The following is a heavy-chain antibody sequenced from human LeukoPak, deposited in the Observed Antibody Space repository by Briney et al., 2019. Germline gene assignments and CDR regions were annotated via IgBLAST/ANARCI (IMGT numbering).Heavy chain of an antibody. D-gene: IGHD3-10*01. V-gene: IGHV3-43D*03. CDR2: ISWDGGST. Sequence: GGSLRLSCAASGFTFDDYAMHWVRQAPGKGLEWVSLISWDGGSTYYADSVKGRFTISRDNSKNSLYLQMNSLRAGDTALYYCAKGAPGEVHYMDVWGKGTTVTVSS. CDR3: AKGAPGEVHYMDV. J-gene: IGHJ6*03. CDR1: GFTFDDYA.